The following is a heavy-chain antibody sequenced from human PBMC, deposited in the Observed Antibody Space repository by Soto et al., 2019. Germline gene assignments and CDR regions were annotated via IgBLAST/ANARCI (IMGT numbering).Heavy chain of an antibody. J-gene: IGHJ6*02. CDR1: GGSISSGGYY. V-gene: IGHV4-31*03. CDR2: IYYSGST. D-gene: IGHD3-3*01. Sequence: QVQLQESGPGLVKPSQTLSLTCTVSGGSISSGGYYWSWIRQHPGKGLEWIGYIYYSGSTYYNPSLKSRVTISVDTSKNQFSLKLSSVTAADTAVYYCARERSIFGVVAHLDVWGQGTTVTVSS. CDR3: ARERSIFGVVAHLDV.